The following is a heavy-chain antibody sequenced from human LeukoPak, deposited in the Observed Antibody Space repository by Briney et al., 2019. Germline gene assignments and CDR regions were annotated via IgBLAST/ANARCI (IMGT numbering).Heavy chain of an antibody. CDR1: GGSISSGGYS. J-gene: IGHJ3*02. D-gene: IGHD2-21*01. CDR3: ARGPPPMYSGAFDI. CDR2: IYHSGST. Sequence: SETLSLTCAVSGGSISSGGYSWSWIRQPPGKGLEWIGYIYHSGSTYYNPSLKSRVTISVDRSKNQFSLKLSSVTAADTAVYYCARGPPPMYSGAFDIWGQGRMVTVSS. V-gene: IGHV4-30-2*01.